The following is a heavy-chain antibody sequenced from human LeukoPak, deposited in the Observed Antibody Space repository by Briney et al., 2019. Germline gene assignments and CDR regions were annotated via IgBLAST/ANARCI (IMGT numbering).Heavy chain of an antibody. CDR2: IYYSGST. CDR1: GGSISSYY. Sequence: SETLSLTCTVSGGSISSYYWSWIRQPPGKGLEGIGYIYYSGSTNYNPSLKSRVTISVDTSKNQFSLKPSSVTAADTAVYYCARVLYYDFWSGPYYFDYWGQGTLVTVSS. D-gene: IGHD3-3*01. V-gene: IGHV4-59*01. CDR3: ARVLYYDFWSGPYYFDY. J-gene: IGHJ4*02.